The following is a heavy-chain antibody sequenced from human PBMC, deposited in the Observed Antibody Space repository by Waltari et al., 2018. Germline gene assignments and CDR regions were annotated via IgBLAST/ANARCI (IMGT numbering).Heavy chain of an antibody. CDR3: ACFPMYYYDSSGSNDAFDI. V-gene: IGHV3-9*01. CDR2: ISWNSGSI. J-gene: IGHJ3*02. Sequence: EVQLLESGGGLVQPGGSLRLSCAASGFTFDDYAMHWVRQAPGKGLEWVSGISWNSGSIGYADSVKGRFTISRDNAKNSLYLQMNSLRAEDTALYYCACFPMYYYDSSGSNDAFDIWGQGTMVTVSS. D-gene: IGHD3-22*01. CDR1: GFTFDDYA.